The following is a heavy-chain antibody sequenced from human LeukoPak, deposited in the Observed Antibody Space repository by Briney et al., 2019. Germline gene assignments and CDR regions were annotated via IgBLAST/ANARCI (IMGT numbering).Heavy chain of an antibody. Sequence: PSETLSLTCAVYGGSFSGYYWSWIRQPPGKGLEWIGEINHSGSTNYNPSLKSRVTISVDTSKHQFSLKLSSVTAADTAVYYCAREDAYYYGSGSYRIFDYWGQGTLVTVSS. D-gene: IGHD3-10*01. CDR3: AREDAYYYGSGSYRIFDY. J-gene: IGHJ4*02. CDR1: GGSFSGYY. CDR2: INHSGST. V-gene: IGHV4-34*01.